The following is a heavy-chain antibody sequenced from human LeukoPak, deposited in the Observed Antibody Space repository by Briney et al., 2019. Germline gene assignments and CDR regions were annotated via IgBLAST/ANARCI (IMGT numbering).Heavy chain of an antibody. CDR3: ARDGEYCSGGSCYLGSGLVDY. Sequence: QSGGSLRLSCAASGFTFSNPAMSWVRQAPGKGLEWVSTLSGSGITTYYADSVEGRFTISRDTSKNTLYLQMNSLRAEDTAVYYCARDGEYCSGGSCYLGSGLVDYWGQGTLVTVST. CDR2: LSGSGITT. CDR1: GFTFSNPA. V-gene: IGHV3-23*01. J-gene: IGHJ4*02. D-gene: IGHD2-15*01.